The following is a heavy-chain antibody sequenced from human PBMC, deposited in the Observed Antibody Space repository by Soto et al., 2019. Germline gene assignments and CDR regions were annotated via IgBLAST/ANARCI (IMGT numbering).Heavy chain of an antibody. D-gene: IGHD2-15*01. J-gene: IGHJ6*03. CDR3: AKGPSRYCSGGSCYDYYYYMDV. Sequence: ASVKVSCKASGLTFSTSAVQWVRQARGQRLEWMGWIVVGSGNTNYAQKFQDRITITRDMSTSTAYMELSSLRSEDTAVYYCAKGPSRYCSGGSCYDYYYYMDVWGKGTTVTVSS. CDR1: GLTFSTSA. CDR2: IVVGSGNT. V-gene: IGHV1-58*01.